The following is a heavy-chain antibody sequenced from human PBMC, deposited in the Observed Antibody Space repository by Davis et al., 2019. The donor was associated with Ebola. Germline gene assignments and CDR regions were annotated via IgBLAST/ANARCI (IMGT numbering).Heavy chain of an antibody. J-gene: IGHJ3*02. Sequence: GGSLRLSCKGSGYSFTSYWISWVRQMPGKGLEWMGRIDPVDSDTDYSPSFQGHVTISADKSISTAYLQWNSLKASDTAMYYCARHGYGDYAFDIWGQGTMVTVSS. V-gene: IGHV5-10-1*01. CDR2: IDPVDSDT. CDR1: GYSFTSYW. CDR3: ARHGYGDYAFDI. D-gene: IGHD4-17*01.